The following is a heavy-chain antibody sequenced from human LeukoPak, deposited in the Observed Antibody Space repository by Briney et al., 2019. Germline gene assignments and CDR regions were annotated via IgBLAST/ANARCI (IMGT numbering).Heavy chain of an antibody. CDR3: AKAGSSGWYVSLADY. D-gene: IGHD6-19*01. J-gene: IGHJ4*02. CDR1: GFTFTSYA. CDR2: ISGSGGST. V-gene: IGHV3-23*01. Sequence: GGSLRLSCAASGFTFTSYAMSWVRQPPGKGLEWVSAISGSGGSTYYADSVKGRFTISRDNSKNTMYRQMNSLRAEDTAVYYCAKAGSSGWYVSLADYWGQGTLVTVSS.